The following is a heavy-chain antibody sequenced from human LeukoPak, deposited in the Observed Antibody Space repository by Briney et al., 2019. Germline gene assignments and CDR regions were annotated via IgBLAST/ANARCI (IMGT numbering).Heavy chain of an antibody. Sequence: TGGSLRLSCAASGFTLSSYSMSWVRQAPGKGLEWVSYISTSSSTIYYADSVKGRFTISRDNARNSLYLQMNSLRHEDTAVYYCARTDWASFAFDIWGQGAMVTVSS. CDR3: ARTDWASFAFDI. J-gene: IGHJ3*02. CDR1: GFTLSSYS. CDR2: ISTSSSTI. D-gene: IGHD3-9*01. V-gene: IGHV3-48*02.